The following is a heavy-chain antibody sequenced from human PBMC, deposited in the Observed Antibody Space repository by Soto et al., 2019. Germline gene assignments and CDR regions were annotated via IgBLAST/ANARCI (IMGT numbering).Heavy chain of an antibody. J-gene: IGHJ3*02. Sequence: PGGSLRLSCAVFGFICSSYDMSWVRQAPGKGLEWVSTILVGGSTHYEDSVKGRFTISRDTSKNTVYLQMNSLTAGDTAVYYCAKATATGGGAFEIYGQGTMVTVSS. CDR2: ILVGGST. D-gene: IGHD2-8*02. V-gene: IGHV3-23*01. CDR1: GFICSSYD. CDR3: AKATATGGGAFEI.